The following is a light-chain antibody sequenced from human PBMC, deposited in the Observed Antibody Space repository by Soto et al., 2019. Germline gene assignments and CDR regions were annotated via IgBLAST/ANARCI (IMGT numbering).Light chain of an antibody. CDR1: QSVSSN. V-gene: IGKV3-15*01. Sequence: EVVMTQSPATLSVSPGERATLSCRASQSVSSNLAWYQHKPGQAPRLLIYGASTRATSIPARFSGSGSGTEFPLTISSLQSEDFAVYYCQQYNDWPPLTFGGGTKVEIK. CDR3: QQYNDWPPLT. J-gene: IGKJ4*01. CDR2: GAS.